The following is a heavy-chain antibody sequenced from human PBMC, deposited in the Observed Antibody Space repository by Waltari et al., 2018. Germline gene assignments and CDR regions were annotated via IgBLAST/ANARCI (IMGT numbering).Heavy chain of an antibody. J-gene: IGHJ3*02. CDR1: GGSISSGGYY. CDR3: ARDLGLIAAAGGDAFDI. D-gene: IGHD6-13*01. CDR2: IYYSGST. Sequence: QVQLQESGPGLVKPSQTLSLTCTVSGGSISSGGYYWSWIRQHPGKGLEWIGYIYYSGSTYYNPSLKCRVTISVDTSKNQFSLKLSSVTAADTAVYYCARDLGLIAAAGGDAFDIWGQGTMVTVSS. V-gene: IGHV4-31*03.